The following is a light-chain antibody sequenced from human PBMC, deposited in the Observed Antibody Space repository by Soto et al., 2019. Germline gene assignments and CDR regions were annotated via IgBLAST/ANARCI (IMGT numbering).Light chain of an antibody. CDR1: QSVSSY. J-gene: IGKJ2*01. CDR2: DAS. V-gene: IGKV3-11*01. CDR3: QRYNNWPPYT. Sequence: EIVLTQSPATLSLSPGERATLSCRASQSVSSYLAWYQQKPGQAPRLLIYDASNRATGIPARFSGSGSGTDFTLTISSLEPEDFAVYYCQRYNNWPPYTFGQGTKVDI.